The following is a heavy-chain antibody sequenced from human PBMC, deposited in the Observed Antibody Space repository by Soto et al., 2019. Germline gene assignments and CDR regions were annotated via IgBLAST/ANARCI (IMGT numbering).Heavy chain of an antibody. CDR3: AKDQIPKLGFGELSALGNAFDI. CDR1: GFTFDDYA. CDR2: ISWNSGSI. V-gene: IGHV3-9*01. J-gene: IGHJ3*02. D-gene: IGHD3-10*01. Sequence: EVQLVESGGGLVQPGRSLRLSCAASGFTFDDYAMHWVRQAPGKGLEWVSGISWNSGSIGYADSVKGRFTISRDNAKNSLDMQMTSLRAEDTALYYCAKDQIPKLGFGELSALGNAFDIWGQGTMVTVSS.